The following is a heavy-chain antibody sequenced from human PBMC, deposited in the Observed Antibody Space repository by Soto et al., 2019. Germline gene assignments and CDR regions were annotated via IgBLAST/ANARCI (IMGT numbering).Heavy chain of an antibody. Sequence: PGGSLRLSCAASGFHFSSYSMSWVRQAPGKGLAWVSGISVSGGSTYYADSVKGRFTISRDNSKNTLYLQMNSLRAEDTAVYYCASNTRYDPPDYWGQGTLITVSS. V-gene: IGHV3-23*01. CDR1: GFHFSSYS. CDR3: ASNTRYDPPDY. J-gene: IGHJ4*02. CDR2: ISVSGGST. D-gene: IGHD3-16*01.